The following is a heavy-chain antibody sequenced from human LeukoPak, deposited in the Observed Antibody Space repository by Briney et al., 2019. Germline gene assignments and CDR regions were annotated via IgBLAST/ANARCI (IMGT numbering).Heavy chain of an antibody. CDR2: INTNSGGT. V-gene: IGHV1-2*02. D-gene: IGHD6-13*01. CDR1: GYTFTRYY. J-gene: IGHJ5*02. Sequence: APVRVSCKASGYTFTRYYMHWVRQAPGQKRERRGWINTNSGGTNYAQKFQGRVTMTRDTSISTAYMELSRLRSDDTAVYYCARDDDSSSWYLWGQGTLVTVSS. CDR3: ARDDDSSSWYL.